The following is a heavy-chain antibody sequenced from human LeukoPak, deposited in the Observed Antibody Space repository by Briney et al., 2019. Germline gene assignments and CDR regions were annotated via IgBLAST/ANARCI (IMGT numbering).Heavy chain of an antibody. Sequence: PGGSLRLSCAASGFTFSSYGMSWVRQAPGKGLEWVSVLYSDGSTYHADSVKGRFTISRDNAKNTLYLQMNSLRAEDTAVYYCARSYGGNFPFDYWGQGTLVTVSS. CDR2: LYSDGST. CDR3: ARSYGGNFPFDY. V-gene: IGHV3-66*01. D-gene: IGHD4-23*01. CDR1: GFTFSSYG. J-gene: IGHJ4*02.